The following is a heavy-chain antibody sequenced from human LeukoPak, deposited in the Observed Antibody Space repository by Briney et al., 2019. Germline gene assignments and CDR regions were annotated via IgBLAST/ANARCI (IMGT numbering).Heavy chain of an antibody. V-gene: IGHV3-7*01. Sequence: PGGSLRLSCAASGFTFSSYWMSWVRQAPGKGLEWVANIKQDGSEKYYVDSVKGRFTISRDNAKNSLYLRMNSLRAEDTAVYYCARDIWYSTVTNDYWGQGTLVTVSS. J-gene: IGHJ4*02. CDR2: IKQDGSEK. CDR1: GFTFSSYW. D-gene: IGHD4-17*01. CDR3: ARDIWYSTVTNDY.